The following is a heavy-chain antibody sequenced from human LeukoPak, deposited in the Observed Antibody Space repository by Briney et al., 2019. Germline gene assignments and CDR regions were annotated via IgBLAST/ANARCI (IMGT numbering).Heavy chain of an antibody. J-gene: IGHJ4*02. CDR1: GGSFSGYY. Sequence: SETLSLTCAVYGGSFSGYYWSWIRQPPGKGLEWIGTVFYSGRTYYNSSLQSRVTISVDTSKNQFSLRLSSVTPADTAIYYCAXXSNDYGDYEGHYWGQGTLVTVSP. CDR2: VFYSGRT. V-gene: IGHV4-34*12. D-gene: IGHD4-17*01. CDR3: AXXSNDYGDYEGHY.